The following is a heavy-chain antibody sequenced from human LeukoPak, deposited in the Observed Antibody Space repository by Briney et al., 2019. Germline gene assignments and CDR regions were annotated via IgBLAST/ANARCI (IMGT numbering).Heavy chain of an antibody. J-gene: IGHJ4*02. CDR1: GFTFSSYG. V-gene: IGHV3-33*01. Sequence: PGGSLRLSCAASGFTFSSYGMHWVRQAPGKGLEWVAVIWYDGSNKYYADSVKGRFTISRDNSKNTLYLQMNSLRAEDTALYYRVRSLRSADFWGQGTLVTVSS. CDR2: IWYDGSNK. CDR3: VRSLRSADF.